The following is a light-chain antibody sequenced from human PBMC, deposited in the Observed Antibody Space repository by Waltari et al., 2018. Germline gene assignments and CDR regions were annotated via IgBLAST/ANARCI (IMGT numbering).Light chain of an antibody. CDR2: GAS. V-gene: IGKV3-15*01. Sequence: EIVLTQSPTTLSVSPGERVALSFRASQSLTTNLAWYQQKPGQAPRLLFYGASIRVSDIPARFSGSGSGTEFTLTISSLQSEDFALYFCQQYNQWPANFGPGTKVDIK. J-gene: IGKJ3*01. CDR3: QQYNQWPAN. CDR1: QSLTTN.